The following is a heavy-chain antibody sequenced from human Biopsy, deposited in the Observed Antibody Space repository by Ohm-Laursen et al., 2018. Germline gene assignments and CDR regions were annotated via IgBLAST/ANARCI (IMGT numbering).Heavy chain of an antibody. CDR3: ARDSSRRAREGGMDV. D-gene: IGHD6-6*01. CDR1: GFSVSSYD. Sequence: SLRLSCSASGFSVSSYDMNWVRQAPGQGLEWISYISETSSHIYDADSVRSRFTVARDIAKNSLYLQLNSLRVEDTAVYYCARDSSRRAREGGMDVWGQGTTVTVSS. J-gene: IGHJ6*02. V-gene: IGHV3-21*01. CDR2: ISETSSHI.